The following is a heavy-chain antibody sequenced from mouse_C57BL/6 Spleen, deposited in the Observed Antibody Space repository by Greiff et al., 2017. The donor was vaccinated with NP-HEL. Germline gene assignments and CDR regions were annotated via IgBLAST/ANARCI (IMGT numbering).Heavy chain of an antibody. J-gene: IGHJ1*03. V-gene: IGHV1-82*01. CDR3: ARSRNPYWYFDV. Sequence: VQLQQSGPELVKPGASVKISCKASGYAFSSSWMNWVKQRPGKGLEWIGRIYPGDGDTNYNGKFKGKATLTADKSSSTAYMQLSSLTSEDSAVYFCARSRNPYWYFDVWGTGTTVTVSS. CDR1: GYAFSSSW. CDR2: IYPGDGDT.